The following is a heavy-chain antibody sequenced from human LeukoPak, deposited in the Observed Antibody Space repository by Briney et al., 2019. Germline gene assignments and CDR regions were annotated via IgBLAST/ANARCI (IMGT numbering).Heavy chain of an antibody. CDR3: ARDRGITMVRGANYYMDV. V-gene: IGHV3-7*01. D-gene: IGHD3-10*01. J-gene: IGHJ6*03. CDR1: GFTFSDYY. CDR2: IKQDGSEK. Sequence: GGSLRLSCAASGFTFSDYYMSWIRQAPGKGLEWVANIKQDGSEKYYVDSVKGRFTISRDNAKNSLYLQMNSLRAEDTAVYYCARDRGITMVRGANYYMDVWGKGTTVTVSS.